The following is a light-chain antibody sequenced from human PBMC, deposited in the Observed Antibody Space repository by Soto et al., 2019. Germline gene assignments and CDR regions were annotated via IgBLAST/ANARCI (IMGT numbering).Light chain of an antibody. J-gene: IGKJ4*01. Sequence: EIVLTQSPATLSLSPGERATLSCRASQSVSSYLAWYQQKPGQAPRLLIYDAFNRATGIPARFSGSGSGTDFTLTISSLEPEDFAVYYCQQRSNWLNFGGGTKGDI. CDR3: QQRSNWLN. CDR1: QSVSSY. CDR2: DAF. V-gene: IGKV3-11*01.